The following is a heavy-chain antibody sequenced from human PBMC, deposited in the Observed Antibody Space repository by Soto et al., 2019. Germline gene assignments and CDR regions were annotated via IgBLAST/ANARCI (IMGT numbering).Heavy chain of an antibody. Sequence: GSLRLSCAASGFTFSSYWMSWVRQAPGKGLEWVANIKQDGSEKYYVDSVKGRFTISRDNAKNSLYLQMNSLRAEDTAVYYCARAHESTRDAFDIWGQGTMVTVSS. CDR3: ARAHESTRDAFDI. J-gene: IGHJ3*02. CDR1: GFTFSSYW. CDR2: IKQDGSEK. V-gene: IGHV3-7*01.